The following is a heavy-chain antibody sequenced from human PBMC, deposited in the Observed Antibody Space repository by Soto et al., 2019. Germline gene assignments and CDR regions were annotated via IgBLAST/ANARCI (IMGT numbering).Heavy chain of an antibody. CDR3: AKNGLDNSPSAIDS. J-gene: IGHJ4*02. Sequence: GGSLILSCASSGVTFRNNVLSWVRQAPGKGLDWVSGITGSGRDTYYADSVKGRFTISRDNSKNMVFLQMNSLRAEDTALYYCAKNGLDNSPSAIDSWGPGTLVTVSS. CDR1: GVTFRNNV. D-gene: IGHD2-8*01. V-gene: IGHV3-23*01. CDR2: ITGSGRDT.